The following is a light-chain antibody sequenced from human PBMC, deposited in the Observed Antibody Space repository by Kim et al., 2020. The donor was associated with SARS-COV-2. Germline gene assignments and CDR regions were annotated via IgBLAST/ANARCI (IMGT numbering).Light chain of an antibody. Sequence: VALGQTVRITCQGDGLSRYYATWYQQKPGQAPVLVIYGKDNRPSGIPDRFSGSSSGNTASLTITGTQAGDEADYYCNSRDSNDNVLFGGGTQLTVL. CDR3: NSRDSNDNVL. J-gene: IGLJ2*01. V-gene: IGLV3-19*01. CDR2: GKD. CDR1: GLSRYY.